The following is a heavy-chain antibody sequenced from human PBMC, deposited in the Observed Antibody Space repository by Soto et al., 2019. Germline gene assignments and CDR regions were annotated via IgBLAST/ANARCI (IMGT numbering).Heavy chain of an antibody. CDR1: GGTFSSYT. J-gene: IGHJ6*02. D-gene: IGHD3-10*01. V-gene: IGHV1-69*17. CDR2: IIPPFGIP. Sequence: QVQLVQSGAEVKKPGSSVKVSCKASGGTFSSYTISWVRQAPGQGLEWMGGIIPPFGIPNYAHNFQVRVTITADKSTNTAFLELSSLRSEDTAVYYCSRLVSVARVRGVISGPMDVWGQGTTVTVSS. CDR3: SRLVSVARVRGVISGPMDV.